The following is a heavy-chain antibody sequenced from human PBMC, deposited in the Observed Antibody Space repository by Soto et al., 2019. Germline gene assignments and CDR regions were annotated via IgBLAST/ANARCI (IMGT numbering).Heavy chain of an antibody. D-gene: IGHD5-12*01. CDR3: ARIRTKGGYDPYYYYYMDV. CDR2: IFSNDEK. V-gene: IGHV2-26*01. Sequence: VSGPTLVNPTETLTLTCTVSGFSLSNARMGLSWIRQPPGKALEWLAHIFSNDEKSYSTSLKSRLTISKDTSKSQVVLTMTNMDPVDTATYYCARIRTKGGYDPYYYYYMDVWGKGTTVTVSS. J-gene: IGHJ6*03. CDR1: GFSLSNARMG.